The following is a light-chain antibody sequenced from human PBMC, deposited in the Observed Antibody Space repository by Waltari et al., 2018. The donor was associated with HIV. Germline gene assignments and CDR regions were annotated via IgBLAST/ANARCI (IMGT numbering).Light chain of an antibody. J-gene: IGLJ3*02. Sequence: QTVVTQEPSFSVSPGGTVTPPCGLSSGSVSTTYYPSWYQQTPGQAPRTLIYRTNTRSAGGPDRFSGSILGNKAALTITGAQADDESDYYCVLYMGSGIWVFGGGTKLTVL. CDR2: RTN. CDR3: VLYMGSGIWV. CDR1: SGSVSTTYY. V-gene: IGLV8-61*01.